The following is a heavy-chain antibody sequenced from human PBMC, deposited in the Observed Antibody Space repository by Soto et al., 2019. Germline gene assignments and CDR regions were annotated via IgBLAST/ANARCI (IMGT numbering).Heavy chain of an antibody. CDR3: AKDRDVFIPMYCFDF. CDR1: GFTFSSYG. D-gene: IGHD2-8*02. CDR2: ISYDGSNK. Sequence: GGSLRLSCVASGFTFSSYGMHWVRQAPGKGLEWVAIISYDGSNKYFADSVKGRFTISRDNSKNTLYLQMNSLGAEDTAVYYCAKDRDVFIPMYCFDFWGQGTLVTVSS. V-gene: IGHV3-30*18. J-gene: IGHJ4*02.